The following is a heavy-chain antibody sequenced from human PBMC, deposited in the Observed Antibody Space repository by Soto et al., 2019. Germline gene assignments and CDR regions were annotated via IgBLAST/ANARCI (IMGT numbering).Heavy chain of an antibody. CDR1: GFTFSSYG. CDR2: IWYDGSNK. CDR3: ARPPEKEWLPSEYFQH. J-gene: IGHJ1*01. D-gene: IGHD6-19*01. Sequence: QPGGSLRLSCAASGFTFSSYGMHWVRQAPGKGLEWVAVIWYDGSNKYYADSVKGRFTISRDNSKNTLYLQMNSLRAEDTAVYYCARPPEKEWLPSEYFQHWGQGTLVTVSS. V-gene: IGHV3-33*01.